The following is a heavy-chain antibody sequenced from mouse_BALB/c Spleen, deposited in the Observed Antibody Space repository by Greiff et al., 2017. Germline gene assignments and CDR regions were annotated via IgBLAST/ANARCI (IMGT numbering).Heavy chain of an antibody. J-gene: IGHJ2*01. Sequence: EVKLMESGPGLVKPSQSLSLTCTVTGYSITSDYAWNWIRQFPGNKLEWMGYISYSGSTSYNPSLKSRISITRDTSKNQFFLQLNSVTTEDTATYYCARRWYFDYWGQGTTLTVSS. CDR2: ISYSGST. CDR1: GYSITSDYA. CDR3: ARRWYFDY. D-gene: IGHD1-1*02. V-gene: IGHV3-2*02.